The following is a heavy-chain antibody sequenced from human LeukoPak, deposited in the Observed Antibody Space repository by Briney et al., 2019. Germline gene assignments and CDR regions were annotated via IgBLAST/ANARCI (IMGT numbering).Heavy chain of an antibody. J-gene: IGHJ6*03. CDR1: GGSISSGGYY. CDR2: IYYSGGT. Sequence: PSETLSLTCTVSGGSISSGGYYWSWIRQHPGKGLEWIGYIYYSGGTYYNPSLKSRVTISVDTSKNQFSLKLSSVTAADTAVYYCASGSSAYDSLAMDVWGKGTTVTVSS. V-gene: IGHV4-31*03. D-gene: IGHD2-15*01. CDR3: ASGSSAYDSLAMDV.